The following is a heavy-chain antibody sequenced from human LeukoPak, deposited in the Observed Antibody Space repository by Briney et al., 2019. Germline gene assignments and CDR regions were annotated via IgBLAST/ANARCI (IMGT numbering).Heavy chain of an antibody. D-gene: IGHD1-26*01. CDR2: IYYSGST. CDR1: GGSISSGDYY. J-gene: IGHJ3*02. Sequence: SQTLSLTCTVSGGSISSGDYYWSWIRQPPGKGLEWLGYIYYSGSTYYNPSLKSRVTISVDTSKNQFSLKLSSVTAADTAVYYCARTRGTGRKRSTVELLSRDDAFDIWGQGTMVTVSS. CDR3: ARTRGTGRKRSTVELLSRDDAFDI. V-gene: IGHV4-30-4*01.